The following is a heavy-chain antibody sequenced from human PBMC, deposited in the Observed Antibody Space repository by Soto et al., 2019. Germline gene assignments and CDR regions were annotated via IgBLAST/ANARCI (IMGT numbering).Heavy chain of an antibody. V-gene: IGHV1-69*01. Sequence: QVQLVQSGAEVKKPGSSVKVSCKASGGTFSSYAISWVRQAPGQGLEWMGGIIPIFVTANYAQRFQGRVKMTADESTGTAYMELSRRRSEDTAVYYCARMGIIARYYYYGMDVWGQGTTVTVSS. CDR3: ARMGIIARYYYYGMDV. CDR2: IIPIFVTA. D-gene: IGHD3-3*01. J-gene: IGHJ6*02. CDR1: GGTFSSYA.